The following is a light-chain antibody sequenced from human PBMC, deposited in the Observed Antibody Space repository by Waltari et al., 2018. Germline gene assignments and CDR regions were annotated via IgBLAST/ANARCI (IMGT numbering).Light chain of an antibody. CDR2: DAS. CDR1: QSVRSY. J-gene: IGKJ5*01. V-gene: IGKV3-11*01. CDR3: QQRGNWPRIT. Sequence: EIVLPQSPANLSLSPGERATISCRASQSVRSYLAWYQQKSGQAPRLLIYDASNRATGIPARLSGSGSGTDFTLTISSLEPEDFAVYYCQQRGNWPRITFGQGTRLEIK.